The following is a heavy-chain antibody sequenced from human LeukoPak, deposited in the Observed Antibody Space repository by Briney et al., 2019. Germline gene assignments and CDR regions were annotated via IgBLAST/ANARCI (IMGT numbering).Heavy chain of an antibody. D-gene: IGHD3-10*02. CDR2: ISSSGSTI. V-gene: IGHV3-48*04. CDR1: GFTFSSYS. J-gene: IGHJ6*04. Sequence: PGGSLRLSCAASGFTFSSYSMNWVRQAPGKGLEWVSSISSSGSTIYYADSVKGRFTISRDNAKNPLYLQMNSLRAEDTAVYYCAELGITMIGGVWGKGTTVTISS. CDR3: AELGITMIGGV.